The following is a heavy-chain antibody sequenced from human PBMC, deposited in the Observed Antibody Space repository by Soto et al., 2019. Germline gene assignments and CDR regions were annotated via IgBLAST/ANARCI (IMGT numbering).Heavy chain of an antibody. CDR3: AGGPAIDTGYGRGY. D-gene: IGHD5-12*01. CDR2: ISYDGSNK. V-gene: IGHV3-30-3*01. J-gene: IGHJ4*02. CDR1: WFTFGGYA. Sequence: GGSLRLGCAAAWFTFGGYAMGWVRRGPGKGLEWVAVISYDGSNKYYADSVKGRFTISRDNSKNTLYLPMNSLRAEDTGVYYCAGGPAIDTGYGRGYWGQGTLVTVSS.